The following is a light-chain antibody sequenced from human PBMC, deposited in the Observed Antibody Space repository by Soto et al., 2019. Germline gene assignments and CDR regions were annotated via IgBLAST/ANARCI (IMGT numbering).Light chain of an antibody. CDR3: AAWDDSLNGEI. V-gene: IGLV2-18*01. Sequence: QSVLTQPPSLSGSPGQSVTISCTGTSTDFVSYNRVSWYQQPPGTAPKLMIYEVSKRPSGVPDRFSGSRSGTSASLAISGLQSEDEADYYCAAWDDSLNGEIFGTGTKVTVL. CDR2: EVS. J-gene: IGLJ1*01. CDR1: STDFVSYNR.